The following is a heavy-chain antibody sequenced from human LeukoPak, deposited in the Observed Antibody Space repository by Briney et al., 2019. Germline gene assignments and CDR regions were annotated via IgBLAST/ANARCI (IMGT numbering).Heavy chain of an antibody. V-gene: IGHV3-21*01. CDR1: GFTFSSYS. CDR3: ASEYYYGSGGYYMDV. J-gene: IGHJ6*03. D-gene: IGHD3-10*01. CDR2: ISSSSSYI. Sequence: GGSLRLSCAASGFTFSSYSMNWVRQAPGKGLEWVSSISSSSSYIYYGDSVKGRFTISRDNAKNSLYLQMNSLRAEDTAVYYCASEYYYGSGGYYMDVWGKGTTVTISS.